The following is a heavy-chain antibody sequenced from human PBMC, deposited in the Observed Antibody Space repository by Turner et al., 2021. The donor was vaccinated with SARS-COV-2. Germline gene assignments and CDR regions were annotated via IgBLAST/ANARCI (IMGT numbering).Heavy chain of an antibody. D-gene: IGHD3-16*01. J-gene: IGHJ4*02. CDR2: IYYSGST. Sequence: QVQLQESGPGLVKPSDTLSLTCTVSCGSISSYYWSWIRQPPGKGLEWIGYIYYSGSTNYNPSLKSRVTISVDTSKNQFSLKLSSVTAADTAGYYCARDPGEGSFDYWGQGTLVTVSS. CDR1: CGSISSYY. V-gene: IGHV4-59*01. CDR3: ARDPGEGSFDY.